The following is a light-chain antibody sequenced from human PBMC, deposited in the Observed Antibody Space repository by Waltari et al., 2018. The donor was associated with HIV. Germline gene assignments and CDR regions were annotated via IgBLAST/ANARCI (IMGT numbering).Light chain of an antibody. CDR2: EVS. CDR3: SSYTSSSTLRV. J-gene: IGLJ3*02. Sequence: QSALTQPASVSGSPGQSITISCTGTSSDGGGYHHVSWYQQHPGKAPKLMIYEVSNRPSGVSNRFSGSKSGNTASLTISGLQAEDEADYYCSSYTSSSTLRVFGGGTKLTVL. CDR1: SSDGGGYHH. V-gene: IGLV2-14*01.